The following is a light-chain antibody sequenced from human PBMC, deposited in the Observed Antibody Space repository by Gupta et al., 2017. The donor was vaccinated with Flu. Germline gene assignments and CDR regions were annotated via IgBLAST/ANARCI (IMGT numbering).Light chain of an antibody. CDR2: WAS. CDR1: QSMLFSSNNENY. Sequence: SLVERPSISCESSQSMLFSSNNENYVAWYQQRPGQPPKLLIYWASTRKSGVPDRISGSGSGTDFTLTISRLQAEDVAVYYCIQCSSTPLTFGQGTKVEIK. CDR3: IQCSSTPLT. V-gene: IGKV4-1*01. J-gene: IGKJ1*01.